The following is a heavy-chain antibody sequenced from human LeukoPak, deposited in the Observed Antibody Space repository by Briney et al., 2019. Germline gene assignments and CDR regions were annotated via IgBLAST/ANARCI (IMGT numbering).Heavy chain of an antibody. CDR2: ISYDGSNK. D-gene: IGHD2-2*01. J-gene: IGHJ5*02. Sequence: GGSLRLSCAASGFTFSSYAMHWVRQAPGKGRGWVAVISYDGSNKYYADSVKGRFTISRDNSKNTLYLQMNSLRAEDTAVYYCARVRSSSTSRDNWFDPWGQGTLVTVSS. CDR1: GFTFSSYA. V-gene: IGHV3-30*04. CDR3: ARVRSSSTSRDNWFDP.